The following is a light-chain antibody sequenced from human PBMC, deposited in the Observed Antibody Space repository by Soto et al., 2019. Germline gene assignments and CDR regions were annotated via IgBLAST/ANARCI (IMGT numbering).Light chain of an antibody. J-gene: IGLJ1*01. V-gene: IGLV2-14*01. CDR1: SSNVGGYNY. Sequence: QSALTQPASGSGSPGQSITISFPGTSSNVGGYNYVFWYHQHPGKAPTLMIYDVSNLPSAVSHRSSGSKSGNTASLTISGLQAEDEANYYCSSFTGNTTPYVFGTGTKVTVL. CDR2: DVS. CDR3: SSFTGNTTPYV.